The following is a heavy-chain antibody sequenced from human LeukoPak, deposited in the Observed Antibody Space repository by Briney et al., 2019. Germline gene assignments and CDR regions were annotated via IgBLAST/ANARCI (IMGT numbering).Heavy chain of an antibody. V-gene: IGHV4-59*12. CDR2: IYYSGST. CDR3: ASADYGDYVFDY. D-gene: IGHD4-17*01. CDR1: GGSISGYY. J-gene: IGHJ4*02. Sequence: SETLSLTCTVSGGSISGYYWSWIRQPPGKGLEWIGYIYYSGSTNYNPSLKSRVTISVDTSKNQFSLKLSSVTAADTAVYYCASADYGDYVFDYWGQGTLVTVSS.